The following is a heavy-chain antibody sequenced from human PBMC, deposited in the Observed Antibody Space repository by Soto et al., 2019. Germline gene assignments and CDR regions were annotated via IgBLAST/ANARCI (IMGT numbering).Heavy chain of an antibody. J-gene: IGHJ4*02. CDR1: GFTFNTYW. D-gene: IGHD3-10*01. Sequence: GGSLRLSCAASGFTFNTYWMTWVRQAPGEGLEWVANIKEDGSERYYVDSVRGRFTISRDDAKNSLYLQMNSLRAEDTAVYYCAKEETAGSVFDYWGQGTLVTVSS. CDR3: AKEETAGSVFDY. V-gene: IGHV3-7*03. CDR2: IKEDGSER.